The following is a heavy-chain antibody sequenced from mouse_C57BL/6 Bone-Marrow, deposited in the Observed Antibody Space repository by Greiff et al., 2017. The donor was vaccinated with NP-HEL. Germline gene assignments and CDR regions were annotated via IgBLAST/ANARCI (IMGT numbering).Heavy chain of an antibody. D-gene: IGHD3-2*02. CDR2: IDPANGNT. CDR1: GFTIKNTS. J-gene: IGHJ3*01. CDR3: ARQLRFLSWFAY. Sequence: EVQLQQSVAELVRPGASVKLSCTASGFTIKNTSLHWVKQRPEQGLEWIGRIDPANGNTKYAPKFQGKATITADTSSNTAYLQLSSLTSEDTAIYYCARQLRFLSWFAYWGQGTLVTVSA. V-gene: IGHV14-3*01.